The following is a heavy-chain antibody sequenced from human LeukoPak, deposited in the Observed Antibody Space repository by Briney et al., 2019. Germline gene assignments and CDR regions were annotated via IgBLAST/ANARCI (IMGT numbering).Heavy chain of an antibody. CDR1: GYTFTSHG. CDR3: ARGSQIVVVPAAPDY. CDR2: ISAYNGNT. V-gene: IGHV1-18*01. J-gene: IGHJ4*02. D-gene: IGHD2-2*01. Sequence: ASVKVSCKASGYTFTSHGISWVRQAPGQGLEWMGWISAYNGNTNYAQKLQGRVTMTTDTSTSTAYMELRSLRSDDAAVYYCARGSQIVVVPAAPDYWGQGTLVTVSS.